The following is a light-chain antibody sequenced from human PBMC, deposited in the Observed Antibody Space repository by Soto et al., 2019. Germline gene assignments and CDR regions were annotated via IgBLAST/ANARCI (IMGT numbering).Light chain of an antibody. CDR3: QQRDNWPWT. Sequence: EIVLTQSPATLSLSPGERATLSCRASQSVRSNLAWYQHKPGQAPRLLIYDVSNRATGIRGRFSGSAFGTDFTLTISNVEPEDFAVYYCQQRDNWPWTFGQGAKVEIK. CDR2: DVS. V-gene: IGKV3-11*01. J-gene: IGKJ1*01. CDR1: QSVRSN.